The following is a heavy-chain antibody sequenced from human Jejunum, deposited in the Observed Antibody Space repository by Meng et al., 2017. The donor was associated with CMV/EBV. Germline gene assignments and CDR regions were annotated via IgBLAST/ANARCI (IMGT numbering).Heavy chain of an antibody. CDR3: ARWVVPPGVGYGMDV. J-gene: IGHJ6*02. CDR1: GFTLGSDW. V-gene: IGHV3-7*01. CDR2: IKKDGSVK. Sequence: GFTLGSDWMAWVRQAPGKELGWVANIKKDGSVKYYVDSVKGRFTISRDNAQNSLFLQMNSLRDEDTAVYFCARWVVPPGVGYGMDVWGQGTTVTVSS. D-gene: IGHD2-2*01.